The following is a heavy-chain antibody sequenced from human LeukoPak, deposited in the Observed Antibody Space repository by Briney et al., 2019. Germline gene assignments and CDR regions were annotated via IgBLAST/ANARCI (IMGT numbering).Heavy chain of an antibody. Sequence: KPGGSLRLSCAASGFTFSSYAMSWVRQAPGKGLEWVSAISGSGGSTYYADSVKGRFTISRDNSKNTLYLQMNSLRAEDTAVYYCAKGGYSGSRSYGYWGQGTLVTVSS. D-gene: IGHD1-26*01. CDR1: GFTFSSYA. J-gene: IGHJ4*02. V-gene: IGHV3-23*01. CDR3: AKGGYSGSRSYGY. CDR2: ISGSGGST.